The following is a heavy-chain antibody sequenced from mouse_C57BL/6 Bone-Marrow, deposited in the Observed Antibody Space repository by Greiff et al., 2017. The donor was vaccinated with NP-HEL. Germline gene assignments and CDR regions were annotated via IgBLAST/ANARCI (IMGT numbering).Heavy chain of an antibody. Sequence: QVQLQQPGAELVRPGTSVKLSCKASGYTFTSYWMHWVKQRPGQGLEWIGVIDPSDSYTNYNQKFKGKATLTVDTSSSTAYMQLSSLTSEDSAVYYCERKTGWSVDWGQGTTLTVSS. D-gene: IGHD2-3*01. CDR2: IDPSDSYT. J-gene: IGHJ2*01. V-gene: IGHV1-59*01. CDR1: GYTFTSYW. CDR3: ERKTGWSVD.